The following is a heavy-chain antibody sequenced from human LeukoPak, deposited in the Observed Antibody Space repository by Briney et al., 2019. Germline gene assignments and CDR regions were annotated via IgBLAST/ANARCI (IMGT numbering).Heavy chain of an antibody. V-gene: IGHV4-4*02. D-gene: IGHD6-13*01. CDR3: ASISSSWYSDY. J-gene: IGHJ4*02. Sequence: SETLSLTCAVSGGSISSSNWWSWVRQPPGKGLEWIGEIYLSGSTNYNPSLKSRVTISVDKSKNQFSLKLSSVTAADTAVYYCASISSSWYSDYWGQGTLVTVSS. CDR1: GGSISSSNW. CDR2: IYLSGST.